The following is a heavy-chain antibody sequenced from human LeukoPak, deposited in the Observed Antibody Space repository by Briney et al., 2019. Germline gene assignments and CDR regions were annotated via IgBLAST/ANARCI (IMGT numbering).Heavy chain of an antibody. CDR3: ARSRYLGMLNN. CDR1: EFTFSDSY. V-gene: IGHV3-11*01. Sequence: GGSLRLSCAASEFTFSDSYINWVRQAPGKGLEWVSYISGSGTEIDYADSVKGRFTIYRDNARDSLFLQMNSLRVDDTAVYYCARSRYLGMLNNWGHGTPVTVSS. J-gene: IGHJ4*01. D-gene: IGHD2-15*01. CDR2: ISGSGTEI.